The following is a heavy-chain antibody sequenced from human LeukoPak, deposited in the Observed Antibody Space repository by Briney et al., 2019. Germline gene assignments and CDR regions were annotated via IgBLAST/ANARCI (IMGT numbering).Heavy chain of an antibody. CDR3: ARGRRESTRPFDY. D-gene: IGHD3-10*01. J-gene: IGHJ4*02. CDR2: INHSGST. CDR1: GGSFSGYY. V-gene: IGHV4-34*01. Sequence: SETLSLTCAVYGGSFSGYYWSWIRQPPGKGLEWIGEINHSGSTNYHPSLKSRVTISVDTSKNQFSLKLSSVTAADTAVYYCARGRRESTRPFDYWGQGTLVTVSS.